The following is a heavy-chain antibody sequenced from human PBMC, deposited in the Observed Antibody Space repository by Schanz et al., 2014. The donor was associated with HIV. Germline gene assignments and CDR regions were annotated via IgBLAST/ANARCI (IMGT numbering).Heavy chain of an antibody. Sequence: QVQLVQSGLEVKKPGASVKVSCKASGYTFTNYGITWVRQAPGQGLEWMAGIIPIIGTADYAQKFQGRVTITADKSTSTLYLELSSLRSEDTAVYYCTSGSFEFGDLLDDYYYDAMDVWGQGTTVTVSS. J-gene: IGHJ6*02. CDR2: IIPIIGTA. CDR1: GYTFTNYG. D-gene: IGHD3-10*01. V-gene: IGHV1-69*06. CDR3: TSGSFEFGDLLDDYYYDAMDV.